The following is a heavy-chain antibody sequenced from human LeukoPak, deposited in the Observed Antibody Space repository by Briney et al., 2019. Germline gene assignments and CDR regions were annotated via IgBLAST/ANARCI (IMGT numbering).Heavy chain of an antibody. CDR1: GYTFTNYY. CDR2: INPTGDST. Sequence: GASVKVSCKASGYTFTNYYIHWVRQAPGRGLEWMGIINPTGDSTSYAQKFQARVTMTRDTSTNTVYMELSSLRSEDTAVYYCARHPSPQLHHFDYWGQGTLVTVSS. V-gene: IGHV1-46*01. J-gene: IGHJ4*02. CDR3: ARHPSPQLHHFDY. D-gene: IGHD2-2*01.